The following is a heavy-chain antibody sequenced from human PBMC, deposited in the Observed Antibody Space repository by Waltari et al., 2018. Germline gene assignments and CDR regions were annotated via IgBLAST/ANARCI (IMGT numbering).Heavy chain of an antibody. V-gene: IGHV4-59*01. CDR1: GGSISSYY. D-gene: IGHD6-6*01. Sequence: QVQLQESGPGLVKPSETLSLTCTVSGGSISSYYWSWIRQPPGKGLEWIGYIYYSGSTNHNPPHKSRVTISVDTSKNQFSLKLSSVTAADTAVYYCARVAIEYSSSDLYYYYYMDVWGKGTTVTVSS. CDR2: IYYSGST. J-gene: IGHJ6*03. CDR3: ARVAIEYSSSDLYYYYYMDV.